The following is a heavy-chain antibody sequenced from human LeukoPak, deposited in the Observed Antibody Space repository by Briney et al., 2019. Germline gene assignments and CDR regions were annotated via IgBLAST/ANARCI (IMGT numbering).Heavy chain of an antibody. CDR1: GGSFSGYY. D-gene: IGHD3-3*01. CDR3: ARDLRRTYYDFWSGSSPIYYYYMDV. V-gene: IGHV4-34*01. Sequence: SETLSLTCAVYGGSFSGYYWSWIRQPPGKGLEWIGEINHSGSTNYNPSLKSRVTISVDTSKNQFSLKLSSVIAADTAVYYCARDLRRTYYDFWSGSSPIYYYYMDVWGKGTTVTVSS. J-gene: IGHJ6*03. CDR2: INHSGST.